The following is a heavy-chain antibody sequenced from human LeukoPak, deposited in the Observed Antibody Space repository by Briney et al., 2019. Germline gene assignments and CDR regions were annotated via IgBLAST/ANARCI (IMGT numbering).Heavy chain of an antibody. CDR3: AREGGDPRWLDP. CDR1: GGSISSYY. V-gene: IGHV4-4*07. J-gene: IGHJ5*02. Sequence: SETLSFTCTVSGGSISSYYWTWIRQSAGKGLEWIGRINTSGSTNYNPSLRSRVTMSVNTSKNQFSLNLTSVTAADTAVYSCAREGGDPRWLDPWGQGTLVTVSS. D-gene: IGHD6-25*01. CDR2: INTSGST.